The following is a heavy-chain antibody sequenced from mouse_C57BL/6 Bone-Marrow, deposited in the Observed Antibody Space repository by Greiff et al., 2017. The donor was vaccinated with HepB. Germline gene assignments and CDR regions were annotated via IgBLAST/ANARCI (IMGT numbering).Heavy chain of an antibody. D-gene: IGHD3-2*02. CDR3: ARQGSSGYGDY. CDR2: ISSGGSYT. J-gene: IGHJ2*01. Sequence: EVQRVESGGDLVKPGGSLKLSCAASGFTFSSYGMSWVRQTPDKRLEWVATISSGGSYTYYPDSVKGRFTISRDNAKNTLYLQMSSLKSEDTAMYYCARQGSSGYGDYWGQGTTLTVSS. CDR1: GFTFSSYG. V-gene: IGHV5-6*01.